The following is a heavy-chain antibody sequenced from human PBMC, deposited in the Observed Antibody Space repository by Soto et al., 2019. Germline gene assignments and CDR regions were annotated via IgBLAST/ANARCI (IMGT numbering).Heavy chain of an antibody. CDR3: AKARGDYPYWYFDL. D-gene: IGHD4-17*01. CDR1: GFSFTTYA. J-gene: IGHJ2*01. V-gene: IGHV3-23*01. Sequence: GGSLRLSCAASGFSFTTYAMAWVRQDPGRGLEWVSSIRGNGHTNYADSVQGRFTVSRDISENTLFLQMNSLRAEDTAVYYCAKARGDYPYWYFDLWGRGALVTVSS. CDR2: IRGNGHT.